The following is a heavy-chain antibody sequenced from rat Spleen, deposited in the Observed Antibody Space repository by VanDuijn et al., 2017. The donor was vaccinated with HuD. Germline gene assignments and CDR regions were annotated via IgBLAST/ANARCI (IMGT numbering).Heavy chain of an antibody. D-gene: IGHD1-1*01. V-gene: IGHV5-20*01. CDR2: ISSSGGST. CDR3: TTGLQ. CDR1: GFTFSDFG. J-gene: IGHJ2*01. Sequence: EVQLVESGGGLVQPGRSLKVSCAASGFTFSDFGMAWVRQAPTKGLEWVASISSSGGSTYYRDSVKGRFTVSRDNAKSTLYLQMDSLRSEDTATYYCTTGLQWGQGVMVTVSS.